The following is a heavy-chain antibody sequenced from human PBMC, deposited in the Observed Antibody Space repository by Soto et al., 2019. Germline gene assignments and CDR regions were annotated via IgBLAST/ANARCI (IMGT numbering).Heavy chain of an antibody. J-gene: IGHJ6*02. V-gene: IGHV1-3*01. CDR2: INAGNGNT. Sequence: ASVKVSCKASGYTFTSYAMHWVRQAPGQRLEWMGWINAGNGNTKYSQKFQGRVTITRDTSASTAYMELSSLRSEDTAVYYCARVQSLMVYLNNYGMDVWGQGTTVTVSS. D-gene: IGHD2-8*01. CDR3: ARVQSLMVYLNNYGMDV. CDR1: GYTFTSYA.